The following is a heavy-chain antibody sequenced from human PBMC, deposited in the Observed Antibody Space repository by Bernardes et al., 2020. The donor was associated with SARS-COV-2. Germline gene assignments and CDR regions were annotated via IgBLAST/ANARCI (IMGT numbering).Heavy chain of an antibody. D-gene: IGHD6-13*01. J-gene: IGHJ6*02. CDR2: FDPEDGET. Sequence: ASMKVSCKVSGYTLTELSMHWVRQAPGKGLEWMGGFDPEDGETIYAQKFQGRVTMTEDTSTDTAYMELSSLRSEDTAVYYCAGQAAAAGFYYYYYGMDVWGQGTTVTVSS. CDR3: AGQAAAAGFYYYYYGMDV. CDR1: GYTLTELS. V-gene: IGHV1-24*01.